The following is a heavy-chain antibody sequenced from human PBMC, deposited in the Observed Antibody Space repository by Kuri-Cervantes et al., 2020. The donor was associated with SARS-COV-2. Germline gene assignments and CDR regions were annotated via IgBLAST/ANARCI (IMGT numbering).Heavy chain of an antibody. CDR1: GFTFSSYA. J-gene: IGHJ4*02. Sequence: GESLKISCAASGFTFSSYAMSWVRQAPGKGLEWVSAISGSGGSTYYADSVKGRFTISRDNSKNTLYLQMNSLRAEDTAVYYCARSAPPGIAAAGVDWCFDYWGQGTLVTVSS. CDR3: ARSAPPGIAAAGVDWCFDY. CDR2: ISGSGGST. D-gene: IGHD6-13*01. V-gene: IGHV3-23*01.